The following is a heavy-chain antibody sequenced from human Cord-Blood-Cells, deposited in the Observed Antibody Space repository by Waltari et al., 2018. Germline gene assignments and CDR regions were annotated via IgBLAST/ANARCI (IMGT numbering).Heavy chain of an antibody. CDR2: IYYSGGI. J-gene: IGHJ6*02. D-gene: IGHD3-10*01. V-gene: IGHV4-39*01. CDR3: AGYGSGSSYYYYYGMDV. Sequence: QLQLQESGPGLVKPSETLSLTCTVSGGSISSSSYYWGWIRQPPGKGLEWIGSIYYSGGIYYNPSLKGRATISVDTSKTRFSLRLSSVTAPDTAVYYCAGYGSGSSYYYYYGMDVWGQGTTVTVSS. CDR1: GGSISSSSYY.